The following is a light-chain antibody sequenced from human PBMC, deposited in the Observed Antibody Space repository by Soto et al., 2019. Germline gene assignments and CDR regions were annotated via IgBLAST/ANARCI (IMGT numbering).Light chain of an antibody. CDR2: EVS. V-gene: IGLV2-14*01. J-gene: IGLJ1*01. CDR1: SSDVGGYNY. CDR3: SSYTSRGTLDV. Sequence: QSVLTQPASVSGSPGQSITISCTGTSSDVGGYNYVSWYQQHPGKAPKLMIYEVSNRPSGVSNRFSGSKSGNTASLTISGLQAEDEDDYYCSSYTSRGTLDVFGTGTKLTVL.